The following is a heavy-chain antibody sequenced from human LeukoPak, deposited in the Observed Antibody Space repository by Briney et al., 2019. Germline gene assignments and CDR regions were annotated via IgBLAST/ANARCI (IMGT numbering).Heavy chain of an antibody. D-gene: IGHD2-2*01. V-gene: IGHV4-61*01. CDR2: IYYSGST. J-gene: IGHJ4*02. Sequence: PSETLSLTCTVSGGSVSSGSYYWSWIRQPPGKGLEWIGYIYYSGSTNYNPSLKSRVTISVDTSKNQFSLKLSSVTAADTAVYYWGGEESTGPGVDYWGREILVPVS. CDR1: GGSVSSGSYY. CDR3: GGEESTGPGVDY.